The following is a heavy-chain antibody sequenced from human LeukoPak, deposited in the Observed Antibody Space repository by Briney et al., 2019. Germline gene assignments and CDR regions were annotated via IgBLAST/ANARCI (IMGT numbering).Heavy chain of an antibody. CDR1: GFTFSSYW. D-gene: IGHD6-19*01. CDR2: IKQDGSEK. CDR3: ARTGYSSGWYEDYFDY. J-gene: IGHJ4*02. Sequence: GGSLRLSCAASGFTFSSYWMSWVRQAPGKGLEWVANIKQDGSEKYYVDSVKGRFTISRDNAKNSLYPQMNSLRAEDTAVYYCARTGYSSGWYEDYFDYWGQGTLVTVSS. V-gene: IGHV3-7*01.